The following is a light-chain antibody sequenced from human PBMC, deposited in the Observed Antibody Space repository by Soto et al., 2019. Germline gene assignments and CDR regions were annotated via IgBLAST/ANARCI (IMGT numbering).Light chain of an antibody. CDR1: QGVSSY. CDR2: DAS. Sequence: EIVLTQSPATLSLSPGERATLSCRASQGVSSYLAWYQQKPGQAPRLLIYDASNRATGIPARFSGSGPGTDFTLTISSLEPEDFAVYYCQQRSNWPPGTFGGGIKVEIK. V-gene: IGKV3D-11*01. CDR3: QQRSNWPPGT. J-gene: IGKJ4*01.